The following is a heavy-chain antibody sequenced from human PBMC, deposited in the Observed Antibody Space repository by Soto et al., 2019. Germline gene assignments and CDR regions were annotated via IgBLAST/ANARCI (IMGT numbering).Heavy chain of an antibody. J-gene: IGHJ6*02. V-gene: IGHV1-69*01. CDR3: ARQGVIAAAYLSYNYYGMDV. CDR1: GGIFSSYA. D-gene: IGHD6-13*01. CDR2: IIPIFGTT. Sequence: HVQLVQSGPEVKKPGSSVKVSCKASGGIFSSYAISWVRQAPGQGLEWMGGIIPIFGTTNYAQTLQSRVTVTASQATGTAYMKRSSQRSEDTAVYYCARQGVIAAAYLSYNYYGMDVSFRGTTVMVTS.